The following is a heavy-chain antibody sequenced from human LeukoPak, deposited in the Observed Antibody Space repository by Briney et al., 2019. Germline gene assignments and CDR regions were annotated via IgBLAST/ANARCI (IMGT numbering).Heavy chain of an antibody. CDR2: INPSGGST. CDR1: GYTFTSYY. D-gene: IGHD3-22*01. Sequence: EASVKVSCKASGYTFTSYYMHWVRQAPGQGLEWMGIINPSGGSTSYAQKFQGRVTMTRDMSTSTVYMELSSLRSEDTAVYYCARDGHRMYYYGSSDYRSDYWGQGTLVTVSS. J-gene: IGHJ4*02. V-gene: IGHV1-46*01. CDR3: ARDGHRMYYYGSSDYRSDY.